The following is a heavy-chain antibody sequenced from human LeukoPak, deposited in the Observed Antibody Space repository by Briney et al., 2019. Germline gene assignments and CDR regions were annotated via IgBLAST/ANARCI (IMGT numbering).Heavy chain of an antibody. CDR2: INHSGST. D-gene: IGHD6-19*01. Sequence: SETLSLTCAVYGGSFSGCYWSWIRQPPGKGLEWIGEINHSGSTNYNPSLKSRVTISVDTSKNQFSLKLSSVTAADTAVYYCARGGKVAVAAYYYYGMDVWGQGTTVTVSS. CDR3: ARGGKVAVAAYYYYGMDV. V-gene: IGHV4-34*01. CDR1: GGSFSGCY. J-gene: IGHJ6*02.